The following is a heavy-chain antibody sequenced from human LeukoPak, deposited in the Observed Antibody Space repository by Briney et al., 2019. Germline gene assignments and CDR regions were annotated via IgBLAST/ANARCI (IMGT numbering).Heavy chain of an antibody. CDR1: GYTFTGYY. V-gene: IGHV1-18*04. D-gene: IGHD2-15*01. Sequence: ASVKVSCKASGYTFTGYYMHWVRQAPGQGLEWMGWISSNDGNTYYVQNFQGRVTMTTDTSTSTAYMELRSLRSDDTAVYYCARAGAVVDNWFDPWGQGTLVTVSS. CDR2: ISSNDGNT. CDR3: ARAGAVVDNWFDP. J-gene: IGHJ5*02.